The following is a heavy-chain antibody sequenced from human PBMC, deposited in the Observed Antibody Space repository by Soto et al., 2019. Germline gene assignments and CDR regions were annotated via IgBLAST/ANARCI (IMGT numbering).Heavy chain of an antibody. CDR2: ISGSGGRT. CDR1: GFTFSSYA. J-gene: IGHJ4*02. D-gene: IGHD3-22*01. CDR3: AKESSSIYESSGACFDY. V-gene: IGHV3-23*01. Sequence: PGGSLRLSCAASGFTFSSYAMSWVRQAPGKGLEWVSGISGSGGRTYYADSVKGHFTISRDNSKNTLHLQMNSLRAEDTAVYYCAKESSSIYESSGACFDYWGQGXLVTVYS.